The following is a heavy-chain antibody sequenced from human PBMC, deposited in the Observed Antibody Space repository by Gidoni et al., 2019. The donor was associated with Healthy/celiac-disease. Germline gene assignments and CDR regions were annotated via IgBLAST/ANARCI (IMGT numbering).Heavy chain of an antibody. Sequence: QVQLQQWGAGLLKPSETLSLTCAVYGGSFSGYYWSWIRQPPGKGLEWIGEINHSGSTNYHPSLKSRGTISVDTSKNQFSLKLSSVTAADTAVYYCARGSITMVQGVTFDYWGQGTLVTVSS. CDR2: INHSGST. D-gene: IGHD3-10*01. CDR1: GGSFSGYY. CDR3: ARGSITMVQGVTFDY. V-gene: IGHV4-34*01. J-gene: IGHJ4*02.